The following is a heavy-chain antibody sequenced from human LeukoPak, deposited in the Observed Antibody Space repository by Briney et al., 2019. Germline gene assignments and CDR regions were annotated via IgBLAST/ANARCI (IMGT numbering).Heavy chain of an antibody. V-gene: IGHV3-23*01. CDR2: ISGRGVNI. Sequence: GGSLRLSCAASGFSFSSDAMSWVRQSPGKGLEWVSAISGRGVNIYNADSVKGRFTISRDISRTTLYLQMNSLRAEDTAVYYCAKESFYYDTTGYKAYHFDYWGQGTGHRLL. CDR1: GFSFSSDA. D-gene: IGHD3-22*01. CDR3: AKESFYYDTTGYKAYHFDY. J-gene: IGHJ4*02.